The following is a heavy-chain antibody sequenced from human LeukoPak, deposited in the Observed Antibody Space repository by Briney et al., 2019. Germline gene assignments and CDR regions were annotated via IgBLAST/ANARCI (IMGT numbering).Heavy chain of an antibody. V-gene: IGHV3-11*03. D-gene: IGHD2-15*01. CDR2: ISSSSSYT. CDR3: AKETVVVVAATPDAFDI. J-gene: IGHJ3*02. CDR1: GFTFSDYY. Sequence: PGGSLRLSCAASGFTFSDYYMSWIRQAPGKRLEWVSYISSSSSYTNYADSVKDRFTISRDNSKNTLYLQMNSLRAEDTAVYYCAKETVVVVAATPDAFDIWGQGTMVTVSS.